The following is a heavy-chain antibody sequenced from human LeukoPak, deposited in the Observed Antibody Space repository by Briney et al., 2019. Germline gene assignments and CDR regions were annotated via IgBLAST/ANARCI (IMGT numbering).Heavy chain of an antibody. D-gene: IGHD1-1*01. J-gene: IGHJ6*03. CDR2: IIPIFGTA. Sequence: SVKVSCKASGGTFSSYAISWVRQAPGQGLEWMGGIIPIFGTADYAQKFQGRVTITADESTSTAYMELSSLRSEDTAVYYCATRGTGTTFLPMDVWGKGTTVTVSS. V-gene: IGHV1-69*01. CDR3: ATRGTGTTFLPMDV. CDR1: GGTFSSYA.